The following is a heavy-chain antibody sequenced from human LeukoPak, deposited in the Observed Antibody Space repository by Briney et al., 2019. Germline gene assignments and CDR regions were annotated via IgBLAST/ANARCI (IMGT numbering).Heavy chain of an antibody. Sequence: ASVKVSCKASGGTFSSYAISWVRQAPGQGLEWMGGIIPIFGTANYAQKFQGRVTITADESTSTAYMELSSLRSEDTAVYYCARGQGYSSSWYLEWFDPWGQGTLVTVSS. D-gene: IGHD6-13*01. CDR2: IIPIFGTA. CDR1: GGTFSSYA. V-gene: IGHV1-69*13. J-gene: IGHJ5*02. CDR3: ARGQGYSSSWYLEWFDP.